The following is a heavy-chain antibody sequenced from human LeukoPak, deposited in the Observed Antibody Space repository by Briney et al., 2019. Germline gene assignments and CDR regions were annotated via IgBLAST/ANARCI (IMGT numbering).Heavy chain of an antibody. J-gene: IGHJ4*02. CDR2: ISGSGGST. CDR1: GFTFSSYA. V-gene: IGHV3-23*01. CDR3: ASNYYDSSGYYDY. D-gene: IGHD3-22*01. Sequence: PGGSLRLSCAASGFTFSSYAMSWVRQAPGKGLEWVSAISGSGGSTYYADSVKGRFTISRDNSKNTLYLQMNSLRAEDTAVYYCASNYYDSSGYYDYWGQGTLVTVSS.